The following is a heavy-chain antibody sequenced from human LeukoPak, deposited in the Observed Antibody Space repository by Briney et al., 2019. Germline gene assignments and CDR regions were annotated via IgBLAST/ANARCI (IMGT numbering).Heavy chain of an antibody. CDR2: ISPSGSP. D-gene: IGHD5-12*01. CDR1: GGSVSSGSYY. V-gene: IGHV4-61*02. J-gene: IGHJ4*02. CDR3: ARHRVEWLRPTHVDY. Sequence: SQTLSLTCTVSGGSVSSGSYYWSWIRQPAGKGLEWMGRISPSGSPRYNPSLKSRVTISVDTSKNQFSLKLSSVTAADTAVYYCARHRVEWLRPTHVDYWGQGTLVTVSS.